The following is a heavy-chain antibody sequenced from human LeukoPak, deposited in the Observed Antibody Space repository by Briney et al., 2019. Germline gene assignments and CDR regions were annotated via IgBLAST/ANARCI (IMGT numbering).Heavy chain of an antibody. Sequence: SETLSLTCAVYGGSFSGYYWSWIRQPPGKGLEWIGGINHSGSTNYNPSLKSRVTISVDTSKNQFSLKLSSVTAADTAVYYCALDCSSTSCYATRFDPWGQGTLVTVSS. CDR1: GGSFSGYY. D-gene: IGHD2-2*01. CDR2: INHSGST. CDR3: ALDCSSTSCYATRFDP. V-gene: IGHV4-34*01. J-gene: IGHJ5*02.